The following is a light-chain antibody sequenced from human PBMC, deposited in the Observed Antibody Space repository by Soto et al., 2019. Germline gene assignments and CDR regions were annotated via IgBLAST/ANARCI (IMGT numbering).Light chain of an antibody. CDR1: SSDVGSYNL. CDR3: CSYAGSNTYV. CDR2: EGS. J-gene: IGLJ1*01. V-gene: IGLV2-23*01. Sequence: QYALTQPASVSGSPGQSSTISCTGTSSDVGSYNLVSWYQQHPGKAPKLMIYEGSKRPSGVSNRFSGSKSGNTASLTISGLQAEDEADYYCCSYAGSNTYVFGTGTKLTVL.